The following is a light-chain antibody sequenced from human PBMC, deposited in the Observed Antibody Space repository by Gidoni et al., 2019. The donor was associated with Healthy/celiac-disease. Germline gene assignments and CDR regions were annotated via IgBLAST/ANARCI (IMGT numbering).Light chain of an antibody. CDR2: DAS. CDR1: QDISNY. CDR3: QQYDNLLFT. Sequence: DIQMTQSPSSLSASVGDSVTITCQASQDISNYLNWYQQKQGKAPKRLIYDASNLETGVTSRFRGSGYGTDFTFTISSLQPEDIATYYCQQYDNLLFTFGPGTKVEIK. V-gene: IGKV1-33*01. J-gene: IGKJ3*01.